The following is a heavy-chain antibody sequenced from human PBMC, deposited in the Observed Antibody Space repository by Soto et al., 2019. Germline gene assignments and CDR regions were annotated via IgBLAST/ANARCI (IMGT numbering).Heavy chain of an antibody. CDR3: ARATVTANWFDP. J-gene: IGHJ5*02. CDR2: IHYSGST. D-gene: IGHD4-17*01. V-gene: IGHV4-31*01. Sequence: QVQLQESGPGLVKPSQTLSLTCTVSGGSISSGGYYWSWIRQHPGKGLEWIGYIHYSGSTYYNPSLKSQFTISVDTSKNQFSLKLSSVTAADTAVYYCARATVTANWFDPWGQGTLVTVSS. CDR1: GGSISSGGYY.